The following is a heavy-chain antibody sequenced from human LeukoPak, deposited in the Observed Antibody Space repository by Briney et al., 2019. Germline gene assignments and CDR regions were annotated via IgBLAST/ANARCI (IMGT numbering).Heavy chain of an antibody. CDR1: GFTFSSYA. J-gene: IGHJ4*02. CDR2: ISGSGGST. V-gene: IGHV3-23*01. Sequence: SGGSLRLSCAASGFTFSSYAMSWVRQAPGKGLEWVSAISGSGGSTYYADSVKGRFTISRDNSKNTLHLQMNSLRAEDTAVYYCAKDLAMIVVVITPGADYWGQGTLVTVSS. CDR3: AKDLAMIVVVITPGADY. D-gene: IGHD3-22*01.